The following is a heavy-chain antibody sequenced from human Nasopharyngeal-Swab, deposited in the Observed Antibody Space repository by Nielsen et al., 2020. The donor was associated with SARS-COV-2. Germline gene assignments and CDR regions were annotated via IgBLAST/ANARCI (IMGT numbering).Heavy chain of an antibody. D-gene: IGHD2-21*01. Sequence: SVKVSCKASGFTFTASAVQWVRQARGKRLEWIGWIVVGTGNTKSAQNFQERVTLTRDMSTTTAYLELSSLRSEDTAVYYCASMITDTATRISWGQGTLVTVSS. CDR1: GFTFTASA. J-gene: IGHJ4*02. CDR3: ASMITDTATRIS. V-gene: IGHV1-58*01. CDR2: IVVGTGNT.